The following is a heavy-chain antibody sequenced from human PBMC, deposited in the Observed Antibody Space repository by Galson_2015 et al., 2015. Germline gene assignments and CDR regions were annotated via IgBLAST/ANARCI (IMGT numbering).Heavy chain of an antibody. CDR3: AAEGGGNYGVGDY. V-gene: IGHV1-58*01. J-gene: IGHJ4*02. D-gene: IGHD5-24*01. Sequence: SVKVSCKASGFTFIDSAVQWVRQARGQRLEWIGWIVVDIGNTNYAQKFQERVTITRDMSTGTAYMELSSLRFEDTAVYYCAAEGGGNYGVGDYWGQGTPVTVSS. CDR2: IVVDIGNT. CDR1: GFTFIDSA.